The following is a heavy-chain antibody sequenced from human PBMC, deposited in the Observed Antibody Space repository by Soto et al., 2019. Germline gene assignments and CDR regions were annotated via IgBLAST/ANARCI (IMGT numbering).Heavy chain of an antibody. V-gene: IGHV3-33*01. CDR3: ARRHGDYLGAFDL. Sequence: GGSLRLSCAASGFTFSSFGMHWVRQAPGKGLEWVAVIWYDGSNKYYADSVKGRFSISRDDSKNTVYLQMNSLRPEDTAVYYFARRHGDYLGAFDLWGQGTLVTVSS. D-gene: IGHD4-17*01. J-gene: IGHJ3*01. CDR1: GFTFSSFG. CDR2: IWYDGSNK.